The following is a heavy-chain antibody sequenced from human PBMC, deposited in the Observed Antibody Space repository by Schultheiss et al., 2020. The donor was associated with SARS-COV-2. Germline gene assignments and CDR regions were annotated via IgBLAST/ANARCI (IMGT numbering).Heavy chain of an antibody. CDR1: GGSISSGGYY. V-gene: IGHV4-30-4*01. CDR2: IYSSGDT. D-gene: IGHD3-10*01. J-gene: IGHJ3*02. CDR3: AREERRGSGSYYFRVENNAFDI. Sequence: SETLSLTCTVSGGSISSGGYYWSWIRQHPGKGLEWIGYIYSSGDTYYNPSLKSRVIISVDTSKNQFSLKLSSVTAADTAVYYCAREERRGSGSYYFRVENNAFDIWGQGTMVTVSS.